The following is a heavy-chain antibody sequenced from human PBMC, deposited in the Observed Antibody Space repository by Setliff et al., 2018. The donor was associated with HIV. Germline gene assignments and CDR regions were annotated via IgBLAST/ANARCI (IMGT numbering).Heavy chain of an antibody. J-gene: IGHJ4*02. CDR2: IVPVFRTV. CDR1: GGSFYSYA. CDR3: ATGPKKGVGILPPDS. D-gene: IGHD3-3*01. Sequence: ASVKVSCKASGGSFYSYAFTWVRQAPGQGLEWVGGIVPVFRTVNYSEKLQGRVTITADESTSTSYMELNSLTSDDTAVYYCATGPKKGVGILPPDSWGQGTLVTVSS. V-gene: IGHV1-69*13.